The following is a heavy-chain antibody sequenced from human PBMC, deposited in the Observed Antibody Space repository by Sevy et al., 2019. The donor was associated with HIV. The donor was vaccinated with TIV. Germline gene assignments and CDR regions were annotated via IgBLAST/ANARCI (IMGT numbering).Heavy chain of an antibody. Sequence: GGSLRLSCAASGFTFSSYAMSWVRQAPGKGLEWVSAISGSGGNTYYADSVKGRFTISRDNSKNTLYLQMNSLRAEDTAVYYCAKVSYCSGGSCYLNNHWYFDLWGRGTLVTVSS. J-gene: IGHJ2*01. CDR3: AKVSYCSGGSCYLNNHWYFDL. CDR2: ISGSGGNT. CDR1: GFTFSSYA. D-gene: IGHD2-15*01. V-gene: IGHV3-23*01.